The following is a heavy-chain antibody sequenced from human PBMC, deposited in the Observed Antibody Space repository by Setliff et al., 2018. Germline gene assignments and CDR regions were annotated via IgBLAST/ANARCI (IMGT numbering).Heavy chain of an antibody. D-gene: IGHD3-3*01. CDR3: RFWSGYYKNDY. V-gene: IGHV4-39*07. J-gene: IGHJ4*02. CDR1: GLSLSSTTYY. Sequence: SETLSLTCTVSGLSLSSTTYYWAWVRQPPGKGLEWIGSVSYFGSGYYNPSLRSRVTMSVDTSKKQLSLKLSTVTAADTAVYYCRFWSGYYKNDYWGQGTLVTVSS. CDR2: VSYFGSG.